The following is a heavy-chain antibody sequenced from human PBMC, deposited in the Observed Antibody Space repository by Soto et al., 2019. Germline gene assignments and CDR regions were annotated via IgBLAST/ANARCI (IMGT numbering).Heavy chain of an antibody. D-gene: IGHD6-13*01. J-gene: IGHJ4*02. Sequence: SETLSLTCTVSGGSISSYYWSWIRQPPGKGLEWIGYIYYSGSTNYNPSLKSRVTISVDTSKNQFSLKLSSVTAADTAVYYCARANASAKRAFDYWGQGTLVTVSS. V-gene: IGHV4-59*01. CDR1: GGSISSYY. CDR3: ARANASAKRAFDY. CDR2: IYYSGST.